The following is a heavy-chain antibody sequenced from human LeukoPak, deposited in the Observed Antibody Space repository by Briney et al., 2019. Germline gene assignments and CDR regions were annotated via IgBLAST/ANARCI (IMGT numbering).Heavy chain of an antibody. CDR3: ARGDSSSWPHRIDY. V-gene: IGHV3-30-3*01. CDR2: ISYDGSNK. CDR1: GFTFSSYA. J-gene: IGHJ4*02. D-gene: IGHD6-13*01. Sequence: GGSLRLSCAASGFTFSSYAMHWVRQAPGKGLEWVAVISYDGSNKYYADSVKGRFTISRDNSKNTLYLQMNSLRAEDTAVYYCARGDSSSWPHRIDYWGQGTLVTVSS.